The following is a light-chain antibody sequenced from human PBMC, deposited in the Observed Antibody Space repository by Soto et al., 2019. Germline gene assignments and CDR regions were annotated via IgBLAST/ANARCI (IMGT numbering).Light chain of an antibody. J-gene: IGLJ2*01. CDR1: SSNIGAGYD. CDR3: QSYDTSPSVV. Sequence: QAVVTQPPSVSGAPGQRVTISCTGSSSNIGAGYDVHWYQHLPGTAPKLLIYGNSNRPSGVPDRFSGSKSGTSASLAITGLQAEDEADYYCQSYDTSPSVVFCGGTKLTVL. CDR2: GNS. V-gene: IGLV1-40*01.